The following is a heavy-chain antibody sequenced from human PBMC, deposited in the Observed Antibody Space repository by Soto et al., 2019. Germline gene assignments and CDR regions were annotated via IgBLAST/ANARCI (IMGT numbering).Heavy chain of an antibody. Sequence: EVQLVESGGGLVQAGGSLRLFCAVSGFTFSSYEMNWVRQAPGKGLEWVSYIGTSGKTIYYADSVRGRFTISRDNAKNSLYLQMNSLRAEDTAVYYCARDLIPNYYDSSGYYPSAFDYWGQGTLVTVSS. V-gene: IGHV3-48*03. J-gene: IGHJ4*02. D-gene: IGHD3-22*01. CDR2: IGTSGKTI. CDR1: GFTFSSYE. CDR3: ARDLIPNYYDSSGYYPSAFDY.